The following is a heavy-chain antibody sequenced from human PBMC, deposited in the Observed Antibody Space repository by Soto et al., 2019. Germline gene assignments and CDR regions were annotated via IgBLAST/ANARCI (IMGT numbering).Heavy chain of an antibody. D-gene: IGHD3-10*01. CDR1: GYTFTSYG. CDR3: ARVAHVSGTSFDY. V-gene: IGHV1-18*04. Sequence: QIQLLQSGAEVKKPGASMKVSCKASGYTFTSYGVTWVRQAPGQGLEWMGWINTYNANTNYAQKFQGRVTMTSDTSTSTAYRGLRSLRSDDTAVYYCARVAHVSGTSFDYWGQGTLVTVSS. J-gene: IGHJ4*02. CDR2: INTYNANT.